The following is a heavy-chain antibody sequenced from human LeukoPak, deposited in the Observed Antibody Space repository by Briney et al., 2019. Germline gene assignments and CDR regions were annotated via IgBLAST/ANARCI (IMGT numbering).Heavy chain of an antibody. CDR1: GFTFSSYS. J-gene: IGHJ4*02. Sequence: GGSLRLSCAASGFTFSSYSMNWVRQAPGKGLEWVSSISSSSGYIYYADSVKGRFTISRDNAKKFLYLHMNSLRAEDTAVYYCARDLYYYDSSGYYYVGGNVRPVDYWGLGTLVTVS. V-gene: IGHV3-21*01. D-gene: IGHD3-22*01. CDR3: ARDLYYYDSSGYYYVGGNVRPVDY. CDR2: ISSSSGYI.